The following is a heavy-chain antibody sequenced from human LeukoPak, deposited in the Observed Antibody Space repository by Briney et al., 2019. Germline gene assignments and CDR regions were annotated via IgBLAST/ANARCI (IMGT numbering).Heavy chain of an antibody. CDR2: IYHSGST. D-gene: IGHD3-16*01. CDR1: GGSISSGGYS. Sequence: SQTLSLTCAVSGGSISSGGYSWSWIRQPPGKGLEWIGYIYHSGSTYYNPSLKSRVTISVDTSKNQFSLKLSSVTAADTAVYYCARGTPRGYPFDYWGQGTLVTVSS. J-gene: IGHJ4*02. CDR3: ARGTPRGYPFDY. V-gene: IGHV4-30-2*02.